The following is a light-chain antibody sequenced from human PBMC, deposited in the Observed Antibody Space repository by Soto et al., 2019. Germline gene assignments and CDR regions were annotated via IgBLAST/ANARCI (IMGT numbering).Light chain of an antibody. CDR1: SSDIGDYND. CDR2: EVS. CDR3: CSFTSSSPYV. J-gene: IGLJ1*01. Sequence: QSALTQPASVSGSPGQSITISCTGTSSDIGDYNDVSWYQQHPGKAPKLMIYEVSNRPSGVSNRFSGSKSGNTASLTISGLQAGDEADYYCCSFTSSSPYVFGPGTKLTVL. V-gene: IGLV2-14*01.